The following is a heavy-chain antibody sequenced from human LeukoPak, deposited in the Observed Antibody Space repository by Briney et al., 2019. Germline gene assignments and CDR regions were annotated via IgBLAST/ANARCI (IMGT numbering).Heavy chain of an antibody. CDR1: GFTFSHYG. CDR2: IWADGTNR. V-gene: IGHV3-33*06. CDR3: AKDAQRGSDYSNSLDK. J-gene: IGHJ4*02. Sequence: AGGSLRLSCATSGFTFSHYGMHWVRQAPGKGLEWVAVIWADGTNRYYGDPVKGRFTISRDNFQRTVYLQMDSLRAEDTALYYCAKDAQRGSDYSNSLDKWGEGTLVTVSS. D-gene: IGHD4-11*01.